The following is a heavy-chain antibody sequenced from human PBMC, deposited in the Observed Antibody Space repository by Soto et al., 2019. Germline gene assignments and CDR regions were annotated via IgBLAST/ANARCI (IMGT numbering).Heavy chain of an antibody. J-gene: IGHJ4*02. CDR1: GCTFSNAW. Sequence: GGSRRLSCAASGCTFSNAWINWVRQAPGKGLEWVGRIKSKTDGGTTDYAAPVKGRFTISRDDSKNTLYLQMNSLKTEDTAVYYCTTDSPRVYSGYDYYWGQGTLVTVSS. CDR3: TTDSPRVYSGYDYY. CDR2: IKSKTDGGTT. V-gene: IGHV3-15*07. D-gene: IGHD5-12*01.